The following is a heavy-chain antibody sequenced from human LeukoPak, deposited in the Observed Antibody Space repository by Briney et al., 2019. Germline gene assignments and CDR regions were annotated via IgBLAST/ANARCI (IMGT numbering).Heavy chain of an antibody. D-gene: IGHD3-9*01. CDR1: GFTFSSYE. CDR2: ISSGGSTT. V-gene: IGHV3-48*03. J-gene: IGHJ4*02. CDR3: ARDIRYFEQY. Sequence: PGGSLRLSCAASGFTFSSYEMNWVRQAPGKGLEWVSYISSGGSTTYHADSVKGRFTISRDNAKNSLFLQMNSLRAEDTAVYYCARDIRYFEQYWGQGTLVTVSS.